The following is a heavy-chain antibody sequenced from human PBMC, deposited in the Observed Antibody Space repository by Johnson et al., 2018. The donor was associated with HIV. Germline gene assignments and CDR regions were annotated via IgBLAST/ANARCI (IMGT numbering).Heavy chain of an antibody. V-gene: IGHV3-30*02. CDR2: IRYDGSNK. D-gene: IGHD1-14*01. CDR3: AKESDHFDAVASDI. CDR1: GLTFRSYG. Sequence: QVQLVESGGGVVQPGRSLRLSCAASGLTFRSYGMHWVRQAPGKGLEWVAVIRYDGSNKYYADSVKGRFTVPRDNSQNILYLHMNRLRTADTGMYYCAKESDHFDAVASDIWGQGTMVTVSS. J-gene: IGHJ3*02.